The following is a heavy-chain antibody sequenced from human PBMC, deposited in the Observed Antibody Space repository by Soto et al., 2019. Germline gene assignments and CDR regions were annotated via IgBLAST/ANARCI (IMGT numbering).Heavy chain of an antibody. CDR1: GFTFSSYW. Sequence: EVQLVESGGGLVQPGGSLRLSCAASGFTFSSYWMHWVRQAPGKGLVWVSRINSDGSGTSYADSVKGRFTISRDNAKNTLYLQMNSLRAEDTAVYYCARPATVRVGAFDIWGQGTMVTVSS. D-gene: IGHD5-18*01. CDR2: INSDGSGT. CDR3: ARPATVRVGAFDI. J-gene: IGHJ3*02. V-gene: IGHV3-74*01.